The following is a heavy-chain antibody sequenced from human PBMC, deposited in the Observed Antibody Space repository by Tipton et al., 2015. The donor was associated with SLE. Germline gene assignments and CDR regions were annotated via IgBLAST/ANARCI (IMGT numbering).Heavy chain of an antibody. J-gene: IGHJ4*02. CDR1: GFTFSNCG. V-gene: IGHV3-30*02. D-gene: IGHD6-13*01. CDR2: IRYDGSNK. CDR3: AKEKGIAAAGLNY. Sequence: SLRLSCAASGFTFSNCGMHWVRQAPGRGLEWVAFIRYDGSNKYYADSVKGRFTISRDNSKNTLYLQMNSLRAEDTAVYYCAKEKGIAAAGLNYWGQGTLVTVSS.